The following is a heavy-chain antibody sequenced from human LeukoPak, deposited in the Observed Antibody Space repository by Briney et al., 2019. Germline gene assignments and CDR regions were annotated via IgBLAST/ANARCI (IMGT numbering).Heavy chain of an antibody. CDR2: IYYSGST. D-gene: IGHD6-19*01. CDR3: ARVRNIAVAVN. V-gene: IGHV4-59*01. CDR1: GGSISSYY. Sequence: SETLSLTCTVSGGSISSYYWSWIRQPPGKGLEWIGYIYYSGSTNYNPSLKSRVTISVDTSKNQFSLKLSSVTAADTAVYYCARVRNIAVAVNWGQGTLVTVSS. J-gene: IGHJ4*02.